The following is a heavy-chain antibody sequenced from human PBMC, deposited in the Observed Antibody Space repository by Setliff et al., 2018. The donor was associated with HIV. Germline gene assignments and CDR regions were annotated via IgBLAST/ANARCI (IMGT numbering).Heavy chain of an antibody. CDR3: VRDQLRWPERWDFDF. Sequence: AGGSLCLSCAASGFVFTDHSLRWVRQAPGEGLEWISYISATGTTVSYADSVRGRFIISRDSVRNEVYLQMKSLRVDDTALYYCVRDQLRWPERWDFDFWGQGTLVTVSS. V-gene: IGHV3-48*01. J-gene: IGHJ4*02. CDR2: ISATGTTV. D-gene: IGHD1-26*01. CDR1: GFVFTDHS.